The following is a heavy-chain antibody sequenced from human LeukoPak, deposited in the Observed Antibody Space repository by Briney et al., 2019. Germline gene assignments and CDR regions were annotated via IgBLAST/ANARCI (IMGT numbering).Heavy chain of an antibody. Sequence: SQTLSLTCAVSGGSIRSGGYSWSWIRQPPGKGLEWIGYIYQSGSTYYNPSLKSRVTISVDRSKNQFSLKLSSVTAADTAVYYCARGEPAFSNGWYTYYFDNWGQGTLVTVSS. CDR1: GGSIRSGGYS. J-gene: IGHJ4*02. CDR3: ARGEPAFSNGWYTYYFDN. CDR2: IYQSGST. D-gene: IGHD6-19*01. V-gene: IGHV4-30-2*01.